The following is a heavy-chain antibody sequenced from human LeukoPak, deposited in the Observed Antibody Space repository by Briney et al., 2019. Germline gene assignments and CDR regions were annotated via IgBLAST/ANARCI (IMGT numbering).Heavy chain of an antibody. J-gene: IGHJ3*02. CDR3: ARRGPGAFDI. CDR2: IYYSGST. D-gene: IGHD3-10*01. CDR1: GGSISSSRDY. V-gene: IGHV4-39*01. Sequence: SETLSLTCTVSGGSISSSRDYWAWLRQPPGKGLEWIANIYYSGSTYYSPSLKSRVTISVDTSKNQFSLNLTSVTAADTAVYYCARRGPGAFDIWGQGTMVTVSS.